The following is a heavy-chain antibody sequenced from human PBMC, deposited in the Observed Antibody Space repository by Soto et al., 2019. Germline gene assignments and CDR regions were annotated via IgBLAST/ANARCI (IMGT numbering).Heavy chain of an antibody. J-gene: IGHJ6*02. Sequence: PSETLSLTCPVSGGFISSGGYYWAWIRQHPGEGLEWIGYIYHTGSTYYNPSLKSRVTISVDTSENQFSLRLSSVTAADTAIYYCARERCSTGCPMDVWGQGATVTVSS. CDR1: GGFISSGGYY. V-gene: IGHV4-31*03. CDR2: IYHTGST. D-gene: IGHD2-2*01. CDR3: ARERCSTGCPMDV.